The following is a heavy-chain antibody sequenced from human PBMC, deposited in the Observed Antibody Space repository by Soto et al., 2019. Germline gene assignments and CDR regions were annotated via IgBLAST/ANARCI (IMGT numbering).Heavy chain of an antibody. CDR1: GGSISSGDYY. CDR3: ARAVAAAPAMSY. J-gene: IGHJ4*02. Sequence: PSETLSLTCTVSGGSISSGDYYWSWIRQPPGKGLEWIGYIYYSGSTYYNPSFKSRVTISVDTSKNQFSLKLSSVTAADTAVYYCARAVAAAPAMSYWGQGTLVTVSS. D-gene: IGHD2-2*01. CDR2: IYYSGST. V-gene: IGHV4-30-4*01.